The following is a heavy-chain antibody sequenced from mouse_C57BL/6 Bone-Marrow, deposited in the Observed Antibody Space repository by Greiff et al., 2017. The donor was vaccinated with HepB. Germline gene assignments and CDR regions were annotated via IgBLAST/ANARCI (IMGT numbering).Heavy chain of an antibody. V-gene: IGHV5-12*01. J-gene: IGHJ4*01. Sequence: EVQRVESGGGLVQPGGSLKLSCAASGFTFSDYYMYWVRQTPEKRLEWVAYISNGGGSTYYPDTVKGRFTISRDNAKNTLYLQMSRLKSEDTAMYYCARRLVYYYAMDYWGQGTSVTVSS. CDR2: ISNGGGST. CDR3: ARRLVYYYAMDY. CDR1: GFTFSDYY.